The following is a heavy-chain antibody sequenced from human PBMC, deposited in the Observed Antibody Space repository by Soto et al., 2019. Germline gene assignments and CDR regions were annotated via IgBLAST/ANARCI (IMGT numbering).Heavy chain of an antibody. D-gene: IGHD3-10*01. CDR2: IKPHNGNT. CDR1: GYTFNIYG. J-gene: IGHJ4*02. CDR3: ARDLDGSGSYYTDY. Sequence: ASVKVSCKTSGYTFNIYGINWVRQAPGQGLEWMGWIKPHNGNTKYAQTLQDRLIMTTDTATSTAYMELRSLRSDDTAVYYCARDLDGSGSYYTDYWSQGTLVTVSS. V-gene: IGHV1-18*01.